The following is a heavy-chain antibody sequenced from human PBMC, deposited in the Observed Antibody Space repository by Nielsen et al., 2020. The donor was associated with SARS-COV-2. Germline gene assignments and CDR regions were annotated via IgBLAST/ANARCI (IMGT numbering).Heavy chain of an antibody. J-gene: IGHJ6*03. V-gene: IGHV4-34*01. Sequence: RQAPGKGLEWIGEINHSGSTNYNPSLKSRVTISVDTSKNQFSLKLSSVTAADTAVYYCAGGLYYYDSSGYWQVYYYYMDVWGKGTTVTVSS. D-gene: IGHD3-22*01. CDR2: INHSGST. CDR3: AGGLYYYDSSGYWQVYYYYMDV.